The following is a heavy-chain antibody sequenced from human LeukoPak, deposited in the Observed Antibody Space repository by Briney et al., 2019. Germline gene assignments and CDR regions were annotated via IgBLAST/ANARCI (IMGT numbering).Heavy chain of an antibody. V-gene: IGHV4-39*07. CDR1: GGSISSSSYY. CDR2: IYYSGST. Sequence: SETLSLTCTVSGGSISSSSYYWGWIRQPPGKGLEWIGSIYYSGSTYYNPSLKSRVTISVDTSKNQFSLKLSSVTAADTAVYYCARRTGGPNWFDPWGQGTLVTVSS. CDR3: ARRTGGPNWFDP. J-gene: IGHJ5*02. D-gene: IGHD4-23*01.